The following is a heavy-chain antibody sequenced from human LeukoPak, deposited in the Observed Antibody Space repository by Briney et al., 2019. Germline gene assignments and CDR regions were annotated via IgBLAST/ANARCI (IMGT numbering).Heavy chain of an antibody. Sequence: SQTLSLTCTVSGGSISSGSYYWSWIRQPAGKGLEWIGRIYTSGSTNYNPSLKSRVTISLDLSENQFSLNLSSVTAADTAVYYCARTTWFASLFDYWGQGTLVTVSS. J-gene: IGHJ4*02. V-gene: IGHV4-61*02. CDR1: GGSISSGSYY. CDR3: ARTTWFASLFDY. D-gene: IGHD3-10*01. CDR2: IYTSGST.